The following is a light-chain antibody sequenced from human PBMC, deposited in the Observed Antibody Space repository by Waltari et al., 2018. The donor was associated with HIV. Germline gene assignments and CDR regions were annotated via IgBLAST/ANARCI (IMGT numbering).Light chain of an antibody. CDR2: QDS. J-gene: IGLJ2*01. CDR3: QAWDSSVV. Sequence: SYELTQPPSVSVSPGQTASITCSGDKLGDKYACWYQQKPGQSPVLVIYQDSKRPSGFPERFSGSNSGNTATLTISGTQAMDEADYYCQAWDSSVVFGGGTKLTVL. CDR1: KLGDKY. V-gene: IGLV3-1*01.